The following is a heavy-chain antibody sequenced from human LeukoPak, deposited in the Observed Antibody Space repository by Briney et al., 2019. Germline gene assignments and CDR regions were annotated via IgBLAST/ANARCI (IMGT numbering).Heavy chain of an antibody. D-gene: IGHD6-6*01. V-gene: IGHV1-69*04. CDR3: ASSIAARTFFDY. J-gene: IGHJ4*02. CDR1: GGTFSSYA. CDR2: IIPILGIA. Sequence: SVKVSCKASGGTFSSYAISWVRQAPGQGLEWMGRIIPILGIANYAQKFQGRVTITTDESTSTAYMELSSLRSEDTAVYYCASSIAARTFFDYWGQGTLVTVSS.